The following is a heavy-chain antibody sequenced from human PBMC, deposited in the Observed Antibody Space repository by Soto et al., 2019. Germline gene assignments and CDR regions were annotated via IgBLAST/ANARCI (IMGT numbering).Heavy chain of an antibody. CDR3: ARGAVIADY. J-gene: IGHJ4*02. V-gene: IGHV4-30-2*01. CDR2: IYHSGST. D-gene: IGHD3-16*02. Sequence: QLQLQESGSGLVKPSQTLSLTCAVSGGSISSGGYSWSWIRQPPGKGLEWIGYIYHSGSTYYNPSLQSRVTRSVDRSKSQFSLELSPVSAADTAVYYCARGAVIADYWGQGTLVTVSS. CDR1: GGSISSGGYS.